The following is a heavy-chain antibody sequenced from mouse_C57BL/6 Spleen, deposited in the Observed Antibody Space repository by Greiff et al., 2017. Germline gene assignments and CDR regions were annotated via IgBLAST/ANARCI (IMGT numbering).Heavy chain of an antibody. D-gene: IGHD1-3*01. CDR3: ASGGKDAMDY. V-gene: IGHV1-81*01. CDR1: GYTFTSYG. Sequence: QVQLKQSGAELARPGASVKLSCKASGYTFTSYGISWVKQRTGQGLEWIGEIYPRSGNTYYNEKFKGKATLTADKSSSTAYMELRSLTSEDSAVYFCASGGKDAMDYWGQGTSVTVSS. J-gene: IGHJ4*01. CDR2: IYPRSGNT.